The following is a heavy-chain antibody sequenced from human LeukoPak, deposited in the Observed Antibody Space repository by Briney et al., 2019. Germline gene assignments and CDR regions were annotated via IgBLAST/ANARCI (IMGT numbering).Heavy chain of an antibody. D-gene: IGHD2-2*02. J-gene: IGHJ4*02. CDR2: MNPNSGNT. CDR3: ASVRYCSSTSCYTHFDY. V-gene: IGHV1-8*01. Sequence: ASVKVCCKASGYTFTSYDINWVRQATGQGVEWMGWMNPNSGNTGYAQKFQGRVTMTRNTSISTAYMELSSLRSEDTAVYYCASVRYCSSTSCYTHFDYWGQGTLVTVS. CDR1: GYTFTSYD.